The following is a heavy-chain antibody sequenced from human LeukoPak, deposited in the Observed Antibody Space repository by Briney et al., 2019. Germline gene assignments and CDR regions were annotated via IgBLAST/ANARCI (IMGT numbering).Heavy chain of an antibody. D-gene: IGHD3-22*01. Sequence: PSETLSLTCTVSGGSISSYYWSWIRQPPGKGLEWIGYIYYSGSTNYNPSLKSRVTISVDTSKNQFSLKLSSVTAADTAVYYCATYYYDSSGYGPLRQNWYFDLWGRGTLVTVSS. V-gene: IGHV4-59*08. CDR2: IYYSGST. CDR1: GGSISSYY. CDR3: ATYYYDSSGYGPLRQNWYFDL. J-gene: IGHJ2*01.